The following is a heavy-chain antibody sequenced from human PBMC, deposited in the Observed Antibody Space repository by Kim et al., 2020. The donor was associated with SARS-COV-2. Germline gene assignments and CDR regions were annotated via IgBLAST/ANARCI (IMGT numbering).Heavy chain of an antibody. CDR2: ISSSSSTI. Sequence: GGSLRLSCAASGFTFSSYSMNWVRQAPGKGLEWVSYISSSSSTIYYADSVKGRFTISRDNAKNSLYLQMNSLRAEDTAVYYCARDTVVTGYYYYGMDVWGQGTTVTVSS. CDR3: ARDTVVTGYYYYGMDV. CDR1: GFTFSSYS. D-gene: IGHD3-22*01. V-gene: IGHV3-48*04. J-gene: IGHJ6*02.